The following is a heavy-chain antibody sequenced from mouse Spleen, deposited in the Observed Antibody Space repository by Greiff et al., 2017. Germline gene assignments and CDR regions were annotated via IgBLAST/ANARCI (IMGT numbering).Heavy chain of an antibody. CDR2: IDPENGDT. J-gene: IGHJ4*01. V-gene: IGHV14-4*02. Sequence: VQLQQSGAELVRSGASVKLSCTASGFNIKDYYMHWVKQRPEQGLEWIGWIDPENGDTEYAPKFQGKATMTADTSSNTAYLQLSSLTSEDTAVYYCKWLRRNYYAMDYWGQGTSVTVSS. CDR1: GFNIKDYY. CDR3: KWLRRNYYAMDY.